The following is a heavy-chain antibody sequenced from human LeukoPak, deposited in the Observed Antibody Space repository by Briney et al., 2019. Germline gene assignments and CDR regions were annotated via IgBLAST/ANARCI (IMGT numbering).Heavy chain of an antibody. D-gene: IGHD6-6*01. V-gene: IGHV3-48*02. J-gene: IGHJ3*01. Sequence: PGGSLRLSCAASGFTFSTYSMNWVRQAPGKGLEWVSYITSGSSAMYYADSVKGRFTISRDNAKSSLYLQMNSLRDEDTAVYYCARDYITSSGRACDVWGQGTMVTVSS. CDR1: GFTFSTYS. CDR3: ARDYITSSGRACDV. CDR2: ITSGSSAM.